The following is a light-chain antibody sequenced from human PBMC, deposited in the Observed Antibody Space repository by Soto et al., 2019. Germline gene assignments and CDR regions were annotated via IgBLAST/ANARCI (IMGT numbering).Light chain of an antibody. CDR3: QSYDSTLSARDV. J-gene: IGLJ1*01. V-gene: IGLV1-40*01. CDR1: SSNIGAHYD. Sequence: QSVLTQPPSVSGAPGQRVTISCTGSSSNIGAHYDVHWYQQLPGTAPKLLIYGNSNRPSGVPDRFSGSKSGTSASLAITGLQAEDEGDYYCQSYDSTLSARDVFGTGTKVTVL. CDR2: GNS.